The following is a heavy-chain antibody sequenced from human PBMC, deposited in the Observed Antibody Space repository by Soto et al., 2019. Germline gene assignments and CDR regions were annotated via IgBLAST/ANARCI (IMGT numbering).Heavy chain of an antibody. V-gene: IGHV5-51*01. CDR2: IYPGDSET. CDR3: ARLVGAYDSYFDH. Sequence: LKISCQASGYDFARTWIGWVRQLPGKGLDWLGIIYPGDSETRYSPSFRGQVTFSVDMSISTAYLQWSSLKTAGIAIYYCARLVGAYDSYFDHWGQVTRVTV. CDR1: GYDFARTW. D-gene: IGHD5-12*01. J-gene: IGHJ4*02.